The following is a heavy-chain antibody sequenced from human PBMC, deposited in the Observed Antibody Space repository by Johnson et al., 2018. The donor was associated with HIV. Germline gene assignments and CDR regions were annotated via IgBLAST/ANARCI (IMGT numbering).Heavy chain of an antibody. CDR3: AKDTVWSSGYYGGAFDI. CDR2: IWYDGSNK. CDR1: GFTFSSYG. D-gene: IGHD3-22*01. J-gene: IGHJ3*02. V-gene: IGHV3-33*06. Sequence: QVHLVESGGGVVQPGRSLRLSCAASGFTFSSYGMHWVRQAPGKGLEWVAVIWYDGSNKYYADSVKGRFTISGDNSKNTLSLQMNSLRAEDTAVYYCAKDTVWSSGYYGGAFDIWGQGTMVTVSS.